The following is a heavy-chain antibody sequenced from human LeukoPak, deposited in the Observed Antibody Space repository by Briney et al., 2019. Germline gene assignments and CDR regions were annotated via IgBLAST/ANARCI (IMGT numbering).Heavy chain of an antibody. CDR2: IWYDGSNK. CDR3: AKDLGAANYYFDY. CDR1: GFTFSSYS. J-gene: IGHJ4*02. V-gene: IGHV3-33*06. Sequence: GGSLRLSCAASGFTFSSYSMHWVRQAPGKGLEWVAVIWYDGSNKYYADSVKGRFTISRDNSKNTLYLQMNSLRAEDTAVYYCAKDLGAANYYFDYWGQGTLVTVSS. D-gene: IGHD2-15*01.